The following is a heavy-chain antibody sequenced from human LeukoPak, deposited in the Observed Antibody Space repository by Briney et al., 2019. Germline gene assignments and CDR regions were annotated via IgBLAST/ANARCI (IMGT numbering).Heavy chain of an antibody. Sequence: ASVKVSCKASGYTFTGYYMHWVRQAPGQGLEWMGWTNPNSGGTNYAQKFQGRVTMTRDTSISTAYMELSRLRSDDTAVYYCARDRAVRGSYYLGYWGQGTLVTVSS. V-gene: IGHV1-2*02. CDR2: TNPNSGGT. J-gene: IGHJ4*02. CDR3: ARDRAVRGSYYLGY. D-gene: IGHD1-26*01. CDR1: GYTFTGYY.